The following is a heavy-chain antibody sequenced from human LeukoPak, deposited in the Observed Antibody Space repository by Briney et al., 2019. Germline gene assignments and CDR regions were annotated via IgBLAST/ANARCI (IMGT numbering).Heavy chain of an antibody. CDR3: ARGAAATY. J-gene: IGHJ4*02. D-gene: IGHD6-13*01. V-gene: IGHV4-38-2*02. CDR2: IYHSGST. Sequence: SSETLSLTCTVSGYSISSGYYWGWIRQPPGKGLEWIGSIYHSGSTYYNPSLKSRVTISVDTSKNQFSLKLNSVTAADTAVYYCARGAAATYWGQGTLVTVSS. CDR1: GYSISSGYY.